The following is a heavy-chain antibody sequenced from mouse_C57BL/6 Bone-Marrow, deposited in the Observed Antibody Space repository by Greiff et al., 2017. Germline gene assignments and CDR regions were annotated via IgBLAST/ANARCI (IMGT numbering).Heavy chain of an antibody. V-gene: IGHV2-5*01. CDR3: AKNWGLRAY. CDR1: GFSLTSYG. J-gene: IGHJ3*01. D-gene: IGHD2-2*01. Sequence: VKLVESGPGLVQPSQSLSITCTVSGFSLTSYGVHWVRQSPGKGLEWLGVIWRGGSTDYNAAFMSRLSITKDNSKSKVFFKMNSLQADDTAIYYCAKNWGLRAYWGQGTLVTVSA. CDR2: IWRGGST.